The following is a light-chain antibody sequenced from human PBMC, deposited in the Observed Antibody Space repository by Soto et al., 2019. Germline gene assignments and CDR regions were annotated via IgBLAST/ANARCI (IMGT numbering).Light chain of an antibody. CDR3: SSYTSSSTVWV. CDR1: SSDVGGYNY. CDR2: EVS. Sequence: QSALTQPASVSGSPGQSITISCTGTSSDVGGYNYVSWYQQHPCKAPKLMIYEVSNRPSGVSNRFSGSKSGNTASLTISGLQAEDEGDYYCSSYTSSSTVWVFCGGTKLTVL. V-gene: IGLV2-14*01. J-gene: IGLJ3*02.